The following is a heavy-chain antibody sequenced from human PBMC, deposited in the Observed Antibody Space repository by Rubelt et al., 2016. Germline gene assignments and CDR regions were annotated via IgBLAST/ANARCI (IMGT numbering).Heavy chain of an antibody. CDR1: GFSLSTSGMC. D-gene: IGHD3-22*01. CDR2: IDWDDDK. CDR3: ARILLPDYYDSSGGMDV. J-gene: IGHJ6*02. V-gene: IGHV2-70*15. Sequence: QVTLRESGPALVTPTQTLTLSCTFSGFSLSTSGMCVSWIRQPPGKALEWLARIDWDDDKYYSTSLKTRLTISKDTSKNQVVLTMTNRDPVDTATYYCARILLPDYYDSSGGMDVWGQGTTVTVSS.